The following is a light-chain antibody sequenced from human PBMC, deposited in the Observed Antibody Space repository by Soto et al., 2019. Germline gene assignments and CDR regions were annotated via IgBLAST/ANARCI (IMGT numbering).Light chain of an antibody. CDR2: GAS. CDR3: HQFGSSPPAFT. J-gene: IGKJ2*01. CDR1: QSVSTRY. V-gene: IGKV3-20*01. Sequence: ESMLTQSPGTLSLSPGERANLSCRASQSVSTRYLAWYQQKPGQAPRLLIYGASIRATGIPDRFSGSGSGTDFPLTISRLEPEDFAVYYCHQFGSSPPAFTFGQGTKLEI.